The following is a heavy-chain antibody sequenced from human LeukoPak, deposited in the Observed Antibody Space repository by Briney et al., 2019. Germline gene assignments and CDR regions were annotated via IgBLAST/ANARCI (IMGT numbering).Heavy chain of an antibody. J-gene: IGHJ4*02. V-gene: IGHV5-51*01. CDR2: VYPGDSDT. Sequence: PGESLKISCKGSGYSFTTYWIAWVRQMPGKGLEWMGIVYPGDSDTRYSPSFRGQVTISADKSINTAYLQWSSLKASDTAIYYCAGRSIGGYSGYDPVFDHWGQGTLVTVSS. CDR1: GYSFTTYW. D-gene: IGHD5-12*01. CDR3: AGRSIGGYSGYDPVFDH.